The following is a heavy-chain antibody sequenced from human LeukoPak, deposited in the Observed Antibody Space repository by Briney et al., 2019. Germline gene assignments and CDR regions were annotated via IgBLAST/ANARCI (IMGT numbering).Heavy chain of an antibody. CDR2: IRPDRSDQ. V-gene: IGHV3-7*01. CDR1: GFSFSDHW. D-gene: IGHD6-19*01. Sequence: PGGSLRLSCAASGFSFSDHWMSWVRQAPGKGLEWVANIRPDRSDQYYVDSVKGRFTISRDNAKNSLYLQMDSLRVDDTAVYYCARDRKSSAGSDFWSQGTLVTVSS. CDR3: ARDRKSSAGSDF. J-gene: IGHJ4*02.